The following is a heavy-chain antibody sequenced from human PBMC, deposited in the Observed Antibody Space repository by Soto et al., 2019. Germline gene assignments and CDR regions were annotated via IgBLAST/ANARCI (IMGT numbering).Heavy chain of an antibody. CDR3: ARDLGIGSSGPFDY. Sequence: SETLSLTCTVSGDSITDYYWSWIRQAPGKGLEWIGFIYHSGNTNYKSSLKGRVTMSMDTSKSQSFLKLTSVTAADTAVYYCARDLGIGSSGPFDYWGQGALVTVSS. J-gene: IGHJ4*02. D-gene: IGHD6-13*01. CDR1: GDSITDYY. V-gene: IGHV4-59*01. CDR2: IYHSGNT.